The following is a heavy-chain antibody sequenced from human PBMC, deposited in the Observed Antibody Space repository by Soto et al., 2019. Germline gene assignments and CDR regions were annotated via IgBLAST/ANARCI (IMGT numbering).Heavy chain of an antibody. V-gene: IGHV4-4*07. CDR2: IYTSGST. CDR1: GGSISSYY. Sequence: PSETLSLTCTVSGGSISSYYWSWIRQPAGKGLEWIGRIYTSGSTNYNPSLKSRVTMSVDTSKNQFSLKLSSVTAADTAVYYCARDLSSVLRINWFDPWGQGTLVTGSS. CDR3: ARDLSSVLRINWFDP. D-gene: IGHD6-19*01. J-gene: IGHJ5*02.